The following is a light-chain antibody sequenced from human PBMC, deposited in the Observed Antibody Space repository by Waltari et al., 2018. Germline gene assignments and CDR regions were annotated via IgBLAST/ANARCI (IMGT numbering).Light chain of an antibody. CDR3: MQALQMPDT. CDR2: LGS. J-gene: IGKJ5*01. V-gene: IGKV2-28*01. CDR1: QSLLHSNGYNY. Sequence: DIVMTQSPLSMAVTPGEPASISCRSSQSLLHSNGYNYLDWYRQKPGQSPQLLIYLGSSRASGVPDRFSGSGSGTDCTLEISRVEADDVGVYYCMQALQMPDTFGQGTRLEIK.